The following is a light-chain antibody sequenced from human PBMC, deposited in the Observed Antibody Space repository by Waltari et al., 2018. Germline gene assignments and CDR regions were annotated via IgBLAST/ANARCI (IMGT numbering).Light chain of an antibody. CDR3: QQYNNWPWT. V-gene: IGKV3-15*01. CDR1: QSVSGN. Sequence: EVVMTQSPATLSASPGERVTLSCRASQSVSGNLAWYQQKPGQAPRLLIRGASTRATGIPARFSGRGSGTEFTVTISSLQSEDFAVYYCQQYNNWPWTFGQGTRVEVK. CDR2: GAS. J-gene: IGKJ1*01.